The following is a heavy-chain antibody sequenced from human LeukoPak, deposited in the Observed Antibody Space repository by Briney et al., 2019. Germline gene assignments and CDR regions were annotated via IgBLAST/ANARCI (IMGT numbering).Heavy chain of an antibody. J-gene: IGHJ4*02. Sequence: GSLRLSCAASGFTFSSYWMSWVRQAPGKGLEWVANIKQDGSEKYYVDSVKGRFTISRDNAKNSLYLQMNSLRAEDTAVYYCARDLTVGATAVGFDYWGQGTLVTVSS. D-gene: IGHD1-26*01. CDR2: IKQDGSEK. CDR1: GFTFSSYW. CDR3: ARDLTVGATAVGFDY. V-gene: IGHV3-7*01.